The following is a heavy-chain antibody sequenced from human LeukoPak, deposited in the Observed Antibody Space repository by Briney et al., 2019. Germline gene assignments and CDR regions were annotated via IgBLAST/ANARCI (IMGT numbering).Heavy chain of an antibody. V-gene: IGHV4-34*01. CDR3: VREILYCSGGSCYRGPFDN. D-gene: IGHD2-15*01. CDR2: INHSGST. Sequence: SETLSLTCAVYGEPFNGYYWNWIRQSPGKGLEWIGEINHSGSTNYNPSLKSRVTISVDTSKNQFSLKLNSVTAADTAVYYCVREILYCSGGSCYRGPFDNWGQGTLVTVSA. CDR1: GEPFNGYY. J-gene: IGHJ4*02.